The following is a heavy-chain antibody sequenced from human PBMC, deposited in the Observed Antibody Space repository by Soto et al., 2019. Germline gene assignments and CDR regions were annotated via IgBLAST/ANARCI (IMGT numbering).Heavy chain of an antibody. V-gene: IGHV3-30-3*01. CDR3: ARDRLRYNWNDFPYYYYGMDV. J-gene: IGHJ6*02. Sequence: ESGGGVVQPGRSLRLSCAASGFTFSSYAMHWVRQAPGKGLEWVAVISYDGSNKYYADSVKGRFTISRDNYKNTLYLQMNRLRAEDTAVYYCARDRLRYNWNDFPYYYYGMDVWGQGTTVTVSS. CDR2: ISYDGSNK. D-gene: IGHD1-1*01. CDR1: GFTFSSYA.